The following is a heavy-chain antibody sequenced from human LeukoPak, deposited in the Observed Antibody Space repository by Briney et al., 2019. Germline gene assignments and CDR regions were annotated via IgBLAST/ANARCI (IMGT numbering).Heavy chain of an antibody. J-gene: IGHJ4*02. Sequence: SETLSLTCAVYSGSFSGYYWSWIRQPPGKGLEWIGEINHSGSTNYNPSLKSRVTISVDTSKNQFSLKLTSVTAADTALYYCARPTFASYSSGYHYWGQGTLVTVSS. CDR3: ARPTFASYSSGYHY. V-gene: IGHV4-34*01. CDR2: INHSGST. CDR1: SGSFSGYY. D-gene: IGHD3-22*01.